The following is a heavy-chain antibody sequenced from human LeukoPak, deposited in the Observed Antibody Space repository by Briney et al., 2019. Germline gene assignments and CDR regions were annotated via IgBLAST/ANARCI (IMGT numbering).Heavy chain of an antibody. J-gene: IGHJ4*02. CDR3: ARVKGSGMLDY. CDR2: IYYSGTT. V-gene: IGHV4-39*01. Sequence: SETLSLTCTVSGGSISTSSHYWGWIRQPPAKGLEWIGSIYYSGTTYYNLSLRSRLTISVNTSKNQFSLKLSSVTAADTAVYYCARVKGSGMLDYWGQGTLVTVSS. D-gene: IGHD2-8*01. CDR1: GGSISTSSHY.